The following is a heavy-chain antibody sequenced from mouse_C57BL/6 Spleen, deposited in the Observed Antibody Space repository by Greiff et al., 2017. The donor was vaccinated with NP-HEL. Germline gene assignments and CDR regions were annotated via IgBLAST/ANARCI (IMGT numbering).Heavy chain of an antibody. CDR1: GFTFSSYA. J-gene: IGHJ4*01. Sequence: EVNVVESGEGLVKPGGSLKLSCAASGFTFSSYAMSWVRQTPEKRLEWVAYISSGGDYIYYADTVKGRFTLSRDNARNTLYLQMSSLKSEDTAMYYCTRGGYITTPVAGAMDYWGQGTSVTVSS. V-gene: IGHV5-9-1*02. CDR2: ISSGGDYI. D-gene: IGHD1-1*01. CDR3: TRGGYITTPVAGAMDY.